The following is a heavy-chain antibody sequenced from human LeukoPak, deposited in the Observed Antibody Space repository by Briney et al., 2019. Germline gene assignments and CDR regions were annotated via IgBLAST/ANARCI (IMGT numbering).Heavy chain of an antibody. J-gene: IGHJ4*02. Sequence: SETLSLTRTVSGGSISNYYWSWIRQPPGKGLEWIGYISHSGSTNYSPSLKSRVTISLDTSKNQFSLKLSSVTAADTAVYYCAGHHPRNTVDFWGQGTLVTVSS. CDR1: GGSISNYY. D-gene: IGHD2-8*02. V-gene: IGHV4-59*08. CDR3: AGHHPRNTVDF. CDR2: ISHSGST.